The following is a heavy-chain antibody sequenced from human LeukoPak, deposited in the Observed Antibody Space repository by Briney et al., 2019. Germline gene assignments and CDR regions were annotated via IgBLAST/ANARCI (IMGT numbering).Heavy chain of an antibody. V-gene: IGHV1-18*01. D-gene: IGHD2-15*01. J-gene: IGHJ4*02. CDR3: ARVGVGGAFDY. CDR1: CYTFTRHG. Sequence: AFVKVFCQASCYTFTRHGMKWVRQAPGPGPKGMGWISAYNGNTNYAQKLQGRVTMTTDTSTSTAYMELRSLRSDDTAVYYCARVGVGGAFDYWGQGTLVTVSS. CDR2: ISAYNGNT.